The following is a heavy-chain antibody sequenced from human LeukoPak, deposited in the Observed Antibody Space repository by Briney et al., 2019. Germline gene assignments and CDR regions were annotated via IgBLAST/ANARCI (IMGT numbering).Heavy chain of an antibody. J-gene: IGHJ4*02. Sequence: PSETLSLTCAVYGGSFSGYYWSWIRQPPGKGLEWIGEINHSGSTNYNPSLKSRVTISVDTSKNQFSLKLSSVTAADTAVYYCARGYTPIRGVIIIADYFDYWGQGTLVTVSS. CDR1: GGSFSGYY. D-gene: IGHD3-10*01. CDR2: INHSGST. CDR3: ARGYTPIRGVIIIADYFDY. V-gene: IGHV4-34*01.